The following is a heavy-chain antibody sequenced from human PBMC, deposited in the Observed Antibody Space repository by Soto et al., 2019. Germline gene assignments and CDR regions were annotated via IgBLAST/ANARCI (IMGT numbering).Heavy chain of an antibody. CDR2: INAGNGNT. D-gene: IGHD3-22*01. V-gene: IGHV1-3*01. Sequence: GASVKVSCKASGYTFTSYAMHWVRQAPGQRLEWMGWINAGNGNTKYSQKFQGRVTITRDTSASTAYMELSSLRSEDTAVYYCARDRDSSGYYYGYRAFDIWGQGTMVTVSS. CDR1: GYTFTSYA. CDR3: ARDRDSSGYYYGYRAFDI. J-gene: IGHJ3*02.